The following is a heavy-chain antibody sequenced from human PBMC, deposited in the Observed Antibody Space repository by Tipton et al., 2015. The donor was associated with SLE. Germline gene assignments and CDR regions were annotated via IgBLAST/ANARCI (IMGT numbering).Heavy chain of an antibody. V-gene: IGHV4-39*07. CDR3: TIGQGWLPDY. D-gene: IGHD5-24*01. Sequence: TLSLTCSVSGVSISSHSHYWGWIRQPPGKGLEWIGIIYNSGSTYSSPSLKSRVTISVDTPKNQLSLKLSSVTAADTAIYYCTIGQGWLPDYWGQGTLVTVSS. CDR1: GVSISSHSHY. CDR2: IYNSGST. J-gene: IGHJ4*02.